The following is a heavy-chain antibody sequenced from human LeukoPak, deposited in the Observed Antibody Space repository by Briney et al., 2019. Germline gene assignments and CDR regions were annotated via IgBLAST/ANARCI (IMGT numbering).Heavy chain of an antibody. CDR2: IRSKANSYAT. D-gene: IGHD1/OR15-1a*01. J-gene: IGHJ4*02. Sequence: GGSLRLSCAASGFTFSGSAMHWVRQASGKGLEWVGRIRSKANSYATAYAASVKGRFTISRDDSKNTAYLQMNSLKTEDTAVYYCAKDKEVAGTNWGQGTLVTVSS. CDR3: AKDKEVAGTN. V-gene: IGHV3-73*01. CDR1: GFTFSGSA.